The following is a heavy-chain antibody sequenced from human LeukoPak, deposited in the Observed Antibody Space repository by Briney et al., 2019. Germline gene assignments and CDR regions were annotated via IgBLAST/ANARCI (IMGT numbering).Heavy chain of an antibody. CDR1: GCSIRNGHY. Sequence: SETLSLTCTVSGCSIRNGHYWGCMRQSPGKGLEWIANIYHTGRSYYNPSLKSRITTSVDTSNNQFFLWLASVTAAATGVDYCAQDRRNYYDSSGFFPREWETSFFAYWGPGALVTVS. D-gene: IGHD3-22*01. CDR2: IYHTGRS. CDR3: AQDRRNYYDSSGFFPREWETSFFAY. J-gene: IGHJ4*02. V-gene: IGHV4-38-2*02.